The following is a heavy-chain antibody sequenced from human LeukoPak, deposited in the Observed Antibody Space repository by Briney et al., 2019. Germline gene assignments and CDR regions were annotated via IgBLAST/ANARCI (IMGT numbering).Heavy chain of an antibody. Sequence: QPGESLRLSCAASGFSVSSKYMSWVRHSAGKGLEWVSVIYSGGTTFYADSVKGRFTISRDNSKNTLYLQMNSLRPDDTAVYYCTKLKGWYGDGYFDYWGPGILVTVSS. CDR3: TKLKGWYGDGYFDY. J-gene: IGHJ4*02. V-gene: IGHV3-53*01. D-gene: IGHD6-19*01. CDR2: IYSGGTT. CDR1: GFSVSSKY.